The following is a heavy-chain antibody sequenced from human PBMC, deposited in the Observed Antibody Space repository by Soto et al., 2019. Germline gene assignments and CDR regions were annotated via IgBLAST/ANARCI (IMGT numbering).Heavy chain of an antibody. J-gene: IGHJ4*02. V-gene: IGHV4-59*08. CDR2: IYYSGST. CDR3: AGHPGAVRHFDY. D-gene: IGHD3-10*01. CDR1: GGSIGSYY. Sequence: SETLSLTCTVSGGSIGSYYGSWIRQSPGKGLEWIGYIYYSGSTNYNPSLRSRSTISMDTSKNQFSLKLSSVTAADTAIYYCAGHPGAVRHFDYWGQGTLVTVSS.